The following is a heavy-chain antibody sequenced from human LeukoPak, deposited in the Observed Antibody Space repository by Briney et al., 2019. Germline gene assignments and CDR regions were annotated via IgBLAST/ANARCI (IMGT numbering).Heavy chain of an antibody. CDR2: IYYSGST. D-gene: IGHD3-22*01. V-gene: IGHV4-39*01. J-gene: IGHJ3*01. CDR1: GDSVGSTGYY. Sequence: SETLSLTCTVSGDSVGSTGYYWGWIRQPPGKGLEWIGTIYYSGSTYYNPSLKSRVTMSEDTSRNQFSLRLSSVNAADTAVYYCANAGARYSHSSGLYAFDVWGQGTMVTVSS. CDR3: ANAGARYSHSSGLYAFDV.